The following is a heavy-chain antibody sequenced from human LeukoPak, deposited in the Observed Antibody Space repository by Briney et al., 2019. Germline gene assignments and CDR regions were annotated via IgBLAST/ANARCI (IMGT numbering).Heavy chain of an antibody. D-gene: IGHD2-2*01. J-gene: IGHJ3*02. CDR1: GFSFNNYG. V-gene: IGHV3-30*02. CDR2: IRYDGSKK. Sequence: PGGSLRLSCAASGFSFNNYGMHWVRQAPGRGLEWVAFIRYDGSKKYYVDSVKGRFTISRDNSKNALYLQVNSLRVVDTAVYYCAKDLCSSTSCYLDIWGQGAMVTVSS. CDR3: AKDLCSSTSCYLDI.